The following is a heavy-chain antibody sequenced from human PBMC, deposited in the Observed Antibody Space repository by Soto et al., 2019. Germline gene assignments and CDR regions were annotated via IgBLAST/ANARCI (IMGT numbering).Heavy chain of an antibody. CDR2: ISGSGGST. CDR1: GLTFSSYA. D-gene: IGHD6-19*01. V-gene: IGHV3-23*01. J-gene: IGHJ3*02. Sequence: GGSPRLSCAASGLTFSSYAMSWVRQAPGKGLEWVSAISGSGGSTYYADSVKGRFTISRDNSKNTLYLQMNSLRAEDTAVYYCAKVWLVNFDAFAIWGQGTMVTVSS. CDR3: AKVWLVNFDAFAI.